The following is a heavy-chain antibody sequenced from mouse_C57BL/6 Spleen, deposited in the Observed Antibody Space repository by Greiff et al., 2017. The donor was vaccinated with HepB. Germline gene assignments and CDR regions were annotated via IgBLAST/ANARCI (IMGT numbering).Heavy chain of an antibody. CDR2: IDPENGDT. D-gene: IGHD2-1*01. Sequence: EVKLQESGAELVRPGASVKLSCTASGFNIKDDYMHWVKQRPEQGLEWIGWIDPENGDTEYASKFQGKATITADTSSNTAYLQLSSLTSEDTAVYYCTYGNYGAMDYWGQGTSVTVSS. V-gene: IGHV14-4*01. CDR1: GFNIKDDY. CDR3: TYGNYGAMDY. J-gene: IGHJ4*01.